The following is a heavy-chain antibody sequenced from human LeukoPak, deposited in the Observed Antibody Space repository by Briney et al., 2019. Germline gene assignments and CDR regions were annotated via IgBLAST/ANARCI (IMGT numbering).Heavy chain of an antibody. CDR1: GFTFSSYA. CDR2: ISGSGGST. J-gene: IGHJ4*02. Sequence: GGSLRLSCAASGFTFSSYAMSWVRQAPGKGLEWVSAISGSGGSTYYADSVKGRFTISRDNSKNTLYLQMNSLRAEDTAVYYCAKGPDFWSGYPLDYWGQGTLVTVSS. CDR3: AKGPDFWSGYPLDY. V-gene: IGHV3-23*01. D-gene: IGHD3-3*01.